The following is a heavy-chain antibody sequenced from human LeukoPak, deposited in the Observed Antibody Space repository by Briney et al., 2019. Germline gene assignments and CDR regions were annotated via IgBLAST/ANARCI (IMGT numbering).Heavy chain of an antibody. J-gene: IGHJ5*01. Sequence: PGGSLRLSCAVSGLTFSDYYMSWTRQAPGKGPELVSYISPSGSSIFYVDSVKGRFTISRDNSKNMLYLQMNSLRAEDTALYYCAQSGQFDSWGQGTLVTVSS. V-gene: IGHV3-11*01. CDR2: ISPSGSSI. D-gene: IGHD2-8*02. CDR3: AQSGQFDS. CDR1: GLTFSDYY.